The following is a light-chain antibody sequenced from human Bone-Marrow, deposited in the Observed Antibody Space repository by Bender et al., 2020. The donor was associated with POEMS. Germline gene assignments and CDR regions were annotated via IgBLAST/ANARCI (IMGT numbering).Light chain of an antibody. CDR1: SSDVASNNL. CDR2: ADN. J-gene: IGLJ1*01. V-gene: IGLV2-14*02. CDR3: TSYTSINTLYV. Sequence: HSALTQPASVSGSPGQSITISCTGTSSDVASNNLVSWYQHHPGKAPKLILYADNRRPSGVPDRFTASKSGNTASLTISGLQAEDEAEYFCTSYTSINTLYVFGTGTKVTVL.